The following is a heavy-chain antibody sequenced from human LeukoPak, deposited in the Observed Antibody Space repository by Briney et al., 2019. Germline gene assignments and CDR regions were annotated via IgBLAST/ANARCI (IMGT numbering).Heavy chain of an antibody. CDR3: ARGVRREGSYCSSTSCYWFYFDY. CDR1: GYTFTSYG. D-gene: IGHD2-2*01. V-gene: IGHV1-18*01. J-gene: IGHJ4*02. CDR2: ISAYNGNT. Sequence: GASVKVSCKASGYTFTSYGISWVRQAPGQGLGWMGWISAYNGNTNYAQKFQGRVTMTRDTSISTAYMELSRLRSDDTAVYYCARGVRREGSYCSSTSCYWFYFDYWGQGTLVTVSS.